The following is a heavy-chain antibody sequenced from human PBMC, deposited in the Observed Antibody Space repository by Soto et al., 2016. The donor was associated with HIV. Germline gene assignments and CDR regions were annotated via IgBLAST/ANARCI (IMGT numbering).Heavy chain of an antibody. CDR2: INNDGSSS. CDR3: VRDLMTGNNNRPTTDY. J-gene: IGHJ4*02. V-gene: IGHV3-74*01. Sequence: EVQLVESGGRLVQPGGSFVESPVQPLDSPSGPTGCTGSAKLPGKGLVWVSRINNDGSSSGYADSVRGRFTISRDNAKNTLYLQMRSLSAEDTAIYYCVRDLMTGNNNRPTTDYWGQGTLVTVSS. D-gene: IGHD1-1*01. CDR1: DSPSGPTG.